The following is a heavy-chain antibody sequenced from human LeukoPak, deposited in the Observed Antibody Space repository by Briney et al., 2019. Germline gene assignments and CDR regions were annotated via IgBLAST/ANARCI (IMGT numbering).Heavy chain of an antibody. CDR1: GYTFTDYY. D-gene: IGHD2-8*01. CDR3: ATDPLSMTRYYFDY. J-gene: IGHJ4*02. CDR2: VDPEDGET. Sequence: ATVKISCKVSGYTFTDYYMHWVQQAPGKGLEWMGLVDPEDGETIYAEEFQGRVTITADTSTDTAYMELSSLRSEDTAVYYCATDPLSMTRYYFDYWGQGTLVTVSS. V-gene: IGHV1-69-2*01.